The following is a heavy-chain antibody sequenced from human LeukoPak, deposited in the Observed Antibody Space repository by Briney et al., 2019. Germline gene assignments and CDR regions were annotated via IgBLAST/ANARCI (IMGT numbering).Heavy chain of an antibody. CDR3: ASDFIAVPDTSAY. CDR2: ISSTSSVI. V-gene: IGHV3-48*01. CDR1: GFTFSSYS. J-gene: IGHJ4*02. D-gene: IGHD6-19*01. Sequence: PGGSLRLSCAASGFTFSSYSMNWVRQAPGKGLEWVSYISSTSSVIHHADSVKGRFTISRDNAKNSLYLQMNSLRAEDTAVYYCASDFIAVPDTSAYWGQGTLVTVSS.